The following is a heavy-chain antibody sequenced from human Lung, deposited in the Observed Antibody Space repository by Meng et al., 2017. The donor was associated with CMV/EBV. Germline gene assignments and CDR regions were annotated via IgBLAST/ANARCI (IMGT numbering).Heavy chain of an antibody. CDR3: AKYSAVGERLYYFDY. CDR1: GLTFSSYG. CDR2: IGATAGGT. Sequence: SCAASGLTFSSYGMSWVRQAPGKGLGWVSSIGATAGGTYYADSVKGRFTISRDNAKNTLYLQMNSLRAEDTAVYYCAKYSAVGERLYYFDYWGQGXLVTVSS. J-gene: IGHJ4*02. D-gene: IGHD2-21*01. V-gene: IGHV3-23*01.